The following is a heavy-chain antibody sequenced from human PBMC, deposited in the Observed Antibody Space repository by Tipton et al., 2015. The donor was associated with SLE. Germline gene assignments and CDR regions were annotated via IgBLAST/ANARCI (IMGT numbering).Heavy chain of an antibody. V-gene: IGHV4-34*01. CDR3: ARHVAPIAVEYYFDY. CDR2: INHSGST. Sequence: TLSLTCAVYGGTSRDYFWSWIRQPPGKGLEWIGEINHSGSTNYNPSLKSRATISVDTSKNQFSLKLSSVTAADTAVYYCARHVAPIAVEYYFDYWGQGTLVTVSS. D-gene: IGHD6-19*01. CDR1: GGTSRDYF. J-gene: IGHJ4*02.